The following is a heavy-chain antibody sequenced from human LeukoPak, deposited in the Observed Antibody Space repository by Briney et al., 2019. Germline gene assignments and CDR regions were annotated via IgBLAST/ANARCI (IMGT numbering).Heavy chain of an antibody. J-gene: IGHJ4*02. Sequence: GGSLRLSCAASGFTLSRFTMNWVRQAPGKGLEWVSSISSHSNYIYYADSVKGRFTISRDNAKNSLYLQMNSLRAEDTAVYYCARDVVVLSFDYWGQGILVTVSS. CDR2: ISSHSNYI. V-gene: IGHV3-21*01. D-gene: IGHD2-21*01. CDR1: GFTLSRFT. CDR3: ARDVVVLSFDY.